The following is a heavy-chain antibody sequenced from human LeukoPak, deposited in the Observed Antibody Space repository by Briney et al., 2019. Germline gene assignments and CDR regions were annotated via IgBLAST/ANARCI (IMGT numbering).Heavy chain of an antibody. J-gene: IGHJ4*02. CDR2: ITDSGDST. CDR1: GFTFSSYA. CDR3: ARVGTTGIYYDILTGYYPLYYFDY. D-gene: IGHD3-9*01. V-gene: IGHV3-23*01. Sequence: QPGGSLRFSCAASGFTFSSYAMSWVRQAPGKGLEWVSCITDSGDSTDHADSVKGRFTISRDNSRNTLYLQLNRLRAADTAVYFCARVGTTGIYYDILTGYYPLYYFDYWGQGTLVTVSS.